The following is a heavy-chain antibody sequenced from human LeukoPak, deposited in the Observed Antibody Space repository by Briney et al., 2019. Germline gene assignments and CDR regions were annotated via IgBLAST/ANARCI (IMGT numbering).Heavy chain of an antibody. CDR2: ISSSSSYI. V-gene: IGHV3-11*06. CDR1: GFTFSDYY. CDR3: ASSPENWFDP. J-gene: IGHJ5*02. Sequence: PGGSLRLSCAASGFTFSDYYMSWISQAPGKGLGWVSSISSSSSYIYYADSVKGRFTISRDNAKNSLYLQMNSLRAEDTAVYYCASSPENWFDPWGQGTLVTVSS.